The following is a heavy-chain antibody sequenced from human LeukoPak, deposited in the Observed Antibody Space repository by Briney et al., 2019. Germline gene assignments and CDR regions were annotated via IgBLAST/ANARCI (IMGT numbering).Heavy chain of an antibody. V-gene: IGHV4-59*11. CDR1: GDSYSSHY. J-gene: IGHJ3*02. Sequence: SETLSLTCAVSGDSYSSHYWTWIRQPPGRGLEWIGYISYIGTTNYNPSLKSRVTISIDTSKNQFSLKLSSVTTAGTAVYYCARDLVTVTKGFDIWGLGTMVSVSS. CDR2: ISYIGTT. CDR3: ARDLVTVTKGFDI. D-gene: IGHD4-17*01.